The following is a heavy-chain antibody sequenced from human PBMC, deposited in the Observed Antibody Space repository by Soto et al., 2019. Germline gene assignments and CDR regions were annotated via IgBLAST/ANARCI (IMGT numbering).Heavy chain of an antibody. CDR1: GFTFSSHV. CDR3: TRDHHTYSYGDGFDY. CDR2: VSFDGTNQ. J-gene: IGHJ4*02. V-gene: IGHV3-30-3*01. Sequence: PGGSLRLSCAASGFTFSSHVMHWVRQAPGKGLEWVAVVSFDGTNQYYADSVKGRFTISRDNSKNTLYLQMNSLRPEDTAVYFCTRDHHTYSYGDGFDYWGQGTLVTVSS. D-gene: IGHD4-17*01.